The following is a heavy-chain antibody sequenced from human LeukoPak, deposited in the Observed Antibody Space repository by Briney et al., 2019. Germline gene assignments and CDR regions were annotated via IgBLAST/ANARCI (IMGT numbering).Heavy chain of an antibody. V-gene: IGHV3-23*01. CDR2: ISGSGGST. Sequence: GGSLRLSCVASRFQFSSYAMSWVRQAPGKGLEWVSVISGSGGSTYYADSVKGRFTISRDNSKNTLYLQMNSLRAEDTAVYYCAKGGYYGSGSYPLEDYYYYGMDVWGQGTTVTVSS. CDR3: AKGGYYGSGSYPLEDYYYYGMDV. J-gene: IGHJ6*02. D-gene: IGHD3-10*01. CDR1: RFQFSSYA.